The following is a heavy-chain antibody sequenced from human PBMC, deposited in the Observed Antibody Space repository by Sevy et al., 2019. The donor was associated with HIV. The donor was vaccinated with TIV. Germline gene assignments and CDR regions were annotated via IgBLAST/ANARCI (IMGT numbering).Heavy chain of an antibody. Sequence: SENLSLTCAVSGGSISSGLYSWNWIRQPPGRGLEWIGYIYHTGNTYYNPSLKTRVTISVDRSKNQFSLRLTSVTAPDTAVYYCARDSGDYPYYFDHWGQGTLVTVSS. CDR3: ARDSGDYPYYFDH. CDR1: GGSISSGLYS. D-gene: IGHD4-17*01. CDR2: IYHTGNT. V-gene: IGHV4-30-2*01. J-gene: IGHJ4*02.